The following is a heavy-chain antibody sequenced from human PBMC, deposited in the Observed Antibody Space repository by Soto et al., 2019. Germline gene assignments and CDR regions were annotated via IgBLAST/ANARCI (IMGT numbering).Heavy chain of an antibody. CDR3: ARSSGFYYVDY. CDR2: INAGNGHT. D-gene: IGHD3-22*01. Sequence: QVQLVQSGAEVKKPGASVKVSCKASGYTFTSYAMHWVRQAPGQRLEWMGWINAGNGHTKYSQKFQGRVTITRDTSASTAYMELTSLRSEDTAVYYCARSSGFYYVDYWCQGTLDTVSS. V-gene: IGHV1-3*01. CDR1: GYTFTSYA. J-gene: IGHJ4*02.